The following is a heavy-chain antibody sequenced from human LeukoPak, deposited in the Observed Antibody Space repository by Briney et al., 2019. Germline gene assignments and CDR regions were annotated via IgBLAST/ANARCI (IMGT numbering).Heavy chain of an antibody. CDR1: GFTFSSYA. Sequence: GGSLRLSCAASGFTFSSYAMSWVRQAPGKGLEWVSAISGSGGSTYYADSVKGRFTISRDNSKNTLYLQMNSLRAEDTAVYYWAASPVYAMVWFDPWGQGTLVTVSS. V-gene: IGHV3-23*01. CDR2: ISGSGGST. D-gene: IGHD2-8*01. J-gene: IGHJ5*02. CDR3: AASPVYAMVWFDP.